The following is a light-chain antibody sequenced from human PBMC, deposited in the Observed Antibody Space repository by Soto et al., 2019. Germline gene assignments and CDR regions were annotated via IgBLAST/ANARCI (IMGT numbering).Light chain of an antibody. V-gene: IGKV3-11*01. CDR1: QSISSY. J-gene: IGKJ1*01. CDR2: DAS. Sequence: EIVLTQSPATLSLSPGERATLSCRASQSISSYLAWYQHKPGQAPRLLIYDASTRAAGIPARFSGSGSGTDFTLTISSLEPEDFAVYFCQLRSNWPPTWTFGHGTKVEVK. CDR3: QLRSNWPPTWT.